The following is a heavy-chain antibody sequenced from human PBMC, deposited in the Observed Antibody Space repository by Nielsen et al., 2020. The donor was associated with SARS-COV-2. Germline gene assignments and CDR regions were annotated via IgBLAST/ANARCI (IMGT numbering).Heavy chain of an antibody. CDR3: ARLRGDSNYFDY. CDR2: VVPLIDLT. V-gene: IGHV1-69*04. D-gene: IGHD3-3*01. J-gene: IGHJ4*02. CDR1: GCTFDTYA. Sequence: SVQVSCKPSGCTFDTYAVSWLRQAPGQGLEWMGMVVPLIDLTNYAQRFQGRLTITADTSTDTVYMELTSLTSDDTAVYYCARLRGDSNYFDYWGQGTLLVVSS.